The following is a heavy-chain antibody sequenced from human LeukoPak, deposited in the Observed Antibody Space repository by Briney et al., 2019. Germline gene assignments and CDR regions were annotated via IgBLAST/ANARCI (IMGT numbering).Heavy chain of an antibody. D-gene: IGHD3-22*01. CDR2: INPNSGGT. Sequence: ASVKVSCKASGFTFTGYYMHWVRQAPGQGLEWMGWINPNSGGTNYAQKFQGRVTMTRDTSISTAYMELSRLRSDDTAVYYCASSYDSSGYYHYWGQGTLVTVSS. CDR3: ASSYDSSGYYHY. V-gene: IGHV1-2*02. J-gene: IGHJ4*02. CDR1: GFTFTGYY.